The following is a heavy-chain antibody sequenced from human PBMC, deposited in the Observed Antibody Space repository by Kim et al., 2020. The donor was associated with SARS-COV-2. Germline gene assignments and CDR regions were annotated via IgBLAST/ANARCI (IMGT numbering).Heavy chain of an antibody. CDR2: ISSSGSHI. CDR1: GFTFSSYE. Sequence: GGSLRLSCAASGFTFSSYEMNWVRQAPGKGLEWVSYISSSGSHIYYADSVKGRFTISRDNAKNSLYLQMNSLRAEDTAVYYCARESGEDYGDFPFDYWGQGTLVTVSS. V-gene: IGHV3-48*03. CDR3: ARESGEDYGDFPFDY. D-gene: IGHD4-17*01. J-gene: IGHJ4*02.